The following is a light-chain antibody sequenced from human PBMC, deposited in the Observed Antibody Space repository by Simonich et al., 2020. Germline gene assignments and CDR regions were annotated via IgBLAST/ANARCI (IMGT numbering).Light chain of an antibody. V-gene: IGKV4-1*01. Sequence: DIVMTQSPDSLAVSLGERATINCKSSQSVLYCSNNKNYLAWYQPKPGQPPKLLIYWASTPESGVPDQFSGSGSGTDFTLTISSLNAEDVAVYYCQQYYSTPFTFGPGTKVDIK. CDR3: QQYYSTPFT. CDR2: WAS. CDR1: QSVLYCSNNKNY. J-gene: IGKJ3*01.